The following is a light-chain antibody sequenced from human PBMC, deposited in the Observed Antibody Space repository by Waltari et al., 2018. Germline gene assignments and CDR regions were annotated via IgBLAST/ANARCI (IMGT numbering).Light chain of an antibody. V-gene: IGKV4-1*01. CDR1: QSVLYSSNKKNY. CDR3: QQYYSTPRWT. CDR2: WAS. Sequence: DIVMTQSPDSLAVSLGERATINCKSSQSVLYSSNKKNYLAWYQQKQGQPPKLLLYWASTRASGVPDRFSGSGSGTDFTLTISSLRAEDVAVYYCQQYYSTPRWTFGQGTKVEIK. J-gene: IGKJ1*01.